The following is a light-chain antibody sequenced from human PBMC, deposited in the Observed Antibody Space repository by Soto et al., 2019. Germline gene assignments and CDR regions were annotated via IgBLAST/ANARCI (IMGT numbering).Light chain of an antibody. Sequence: DIQLTQSPSFLSASVGDRVTITCRASQGISSYLAWYQQKPGKAPKLLIYAASTLQSGVPLRFSGSGSGTEFTLTISSLQPEDFATYSCQQLNSYPLTFGQGTRLEIK. V-gene: IGKV1-9*01. CDR2: AAS. CDR3: QQLNSYPLT. J-gene: IGKJ5*01. CDR1: QGISSY.